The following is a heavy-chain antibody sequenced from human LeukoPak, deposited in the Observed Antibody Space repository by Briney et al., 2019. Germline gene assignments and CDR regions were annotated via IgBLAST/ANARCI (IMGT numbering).Heavy chain of an antibody. D-gene: IGHD6-13*01. CDR1: GGSISSSSYY. V-gene: IGHV4-39*01. CDR2: IYYSGST. Sequence: SETLSPTCTVSGGSISSSSYYWGWIRQPPGKGLEWIGSIYYSGSTYYNPSLKSRVTISVDTSKNQFSLKLSSVTAADTAVYYCARSSSWSRDAFDIWGQGTMVTVSS. CDR3: ARSSSWSRDAFDI. J-gene: IGHJ3*02.